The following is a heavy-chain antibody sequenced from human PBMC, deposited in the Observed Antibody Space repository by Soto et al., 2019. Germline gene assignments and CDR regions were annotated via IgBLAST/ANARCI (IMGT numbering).Heavy chain of an antibody. D-gene: IGHD4-17*01. CDR2: FSGSSGST. J-gene: IGHJ4*02. CDR3: AKVKTTVTSFDY. V-gene: IGHV3-23*01. CDR1: GFTFSSYA. Sequence: PGGSLRLSCAASGFTFSSYAMSWVRQAPGKGPEWVSTFSGSSGSTYYADSVKGRFTISRDNSKNTLYLQMNSLRGEDTAVYYCAKVKTTVTSFDYWGRGTLVTVSS.